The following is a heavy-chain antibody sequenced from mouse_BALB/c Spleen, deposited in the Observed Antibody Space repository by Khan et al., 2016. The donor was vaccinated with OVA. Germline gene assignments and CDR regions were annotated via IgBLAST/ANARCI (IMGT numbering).Heavy chain of an antibody. CDR1: GSIFSSYA. Sequence: EVELVESGGGLVKPGGSLKLSCSAPGSIFSSYAMSWVRQIPEKRLEWVATISTGGHYTFYPDSVKGRFTISRDNAKNTVYLQMSSLRSEDTAVYSCARSLVGSHAMDYWGQGTSVTVSS. V-gene: IGHV5-9-3*01. J-gene: IGHJ4*01. D-gene: IGHD2-2*01. CDR2: ISTGGHYT. CDR3: ARSLVGSHAMDY.